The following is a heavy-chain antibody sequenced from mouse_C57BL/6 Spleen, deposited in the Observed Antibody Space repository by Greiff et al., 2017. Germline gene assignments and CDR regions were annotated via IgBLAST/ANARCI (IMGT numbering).Heavy chain of an antibody. CDR2: IYPGSGST. Sequence: QVQLQQSGAELVKPGASVKMSCKASGYTFTSYWITWVKQRPGQGLEWIGDIYPGSGSTNYNEKFKSKATLTVDTSSSTAYMQLSSLTSEDSAVYYCARGTGTPFYYYAMDYWGQGTSVTVSS. CDR3: ARGTGTPFYYYAMDY. CDR1: GYTFTSYW. V-gene: IGHV1-55*01. D-gene: IGHD4-1*01. J-gene: IGHJ4*01.